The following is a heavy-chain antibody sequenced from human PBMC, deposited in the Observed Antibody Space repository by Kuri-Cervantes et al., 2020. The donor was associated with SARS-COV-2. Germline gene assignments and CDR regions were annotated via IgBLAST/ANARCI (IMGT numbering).Heavy chain of an antibody. CDR3: ARLYDFWSGSQAGWFDP. J-gene: IGHJ5*02. CDR1: GGSISSSSYY. Sequence: GSLRLSCTVSGGSISSSSYYWGWIRQPPGKGLEWIGSIYYSGSTYYNPSLKSRVTISVDTSKNQFSPKLSSVTAADTAVCYCARLYDFWSGSQAGWFDPWGQGTLVTVSS. CDR2: IYYSGST. V-gene: IGHV4-39*01. D-gene: IGHD3-3*01.